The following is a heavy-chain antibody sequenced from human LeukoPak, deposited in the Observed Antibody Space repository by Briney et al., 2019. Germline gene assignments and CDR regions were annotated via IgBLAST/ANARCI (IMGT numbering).Heavy chain of an antibody. CDR3: AKVFPYGDYVMDAFDI. CDR1: GFTFSRHW. J-gene: IGHJ3*02. V-gene: IGHV3-30*18. CDR2: ISYDGSNK. Sequence: SGGSLRLSCAASGFTFSRHWMTWVRQAPGKGLEWVAVISYDGSNKYYADSVKGRFTISRDNSKNTLYLQMNSLRAEDTAVYYCAKVFPYGDYVMDAFDIWGQGTMVTVSS. D-gene: IGHD4-17*01.